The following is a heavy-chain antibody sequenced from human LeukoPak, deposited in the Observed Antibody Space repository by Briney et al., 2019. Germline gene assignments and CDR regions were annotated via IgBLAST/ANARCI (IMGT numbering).Heavy chain of an antibody. D-gene: IGHD3-10*01. J-gene: IGHJ5*02. CDR1: GGTFSSYA. V-gene: IGHV1-69*01. CDR3: ARSEVRGPHMDNWFDP. Sequence: GSPVKFYCKASGGTFSSYAISWVRQAPGQGLEWMGGIIPIFGTANYAQKFQGRVTITADESTSTAYMELSSLRSEDTAVYYCARSEVRGPHMDNWFDPWGQGTLVTVSS. CDR2: IIPIFGTA.